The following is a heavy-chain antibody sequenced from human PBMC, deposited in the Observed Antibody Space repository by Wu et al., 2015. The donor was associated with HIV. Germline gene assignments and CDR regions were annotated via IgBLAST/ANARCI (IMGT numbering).Heavy chain of an antibody. CDR3: ARWGNGSYARSLWYAFDI. J-gene: IGHJ3*02. V-gene: IGHV1-2*02. D-gene: IGHD1-26*01. Sequence: QGHLVQSGPEVKSPGASVKVSCKASGYSFSAYYMHWVRQAPGQGLEYLGWIIPSSGDTRYAQNFQGRVTMTRDTSISTAYMELSRLRSDDTAVYYCARWGNGSYARSLWYAFDIWGQGTMVTVSS. CDR2: IIPSSGDT. CDR1: GYSFSAYY.